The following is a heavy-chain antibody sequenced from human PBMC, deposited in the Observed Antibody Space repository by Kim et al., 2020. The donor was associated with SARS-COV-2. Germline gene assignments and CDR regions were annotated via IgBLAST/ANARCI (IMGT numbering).Heavy chain of an antibody. CDR3: TTSYYDSSGFRH. D-gene: IGHD3-22*01. V-gene: IGHV3-15*01. J-gene: IGHJ1*01. Sequence: DYDAPVKGRFTMSRDDSKNTLYLQVNRLKTEDTDIYYCTTSYYDSSGFRHWGQGTLVTVSS.